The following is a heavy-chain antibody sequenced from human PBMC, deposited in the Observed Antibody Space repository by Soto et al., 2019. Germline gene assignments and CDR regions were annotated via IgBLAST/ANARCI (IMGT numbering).Heavy chain of an antibody. Sequence: SVKVSCKASGGTFSDSTINWVRQAPGQRLEWMGGIIPIFDTANYAEKFQGRVTITADESTSTSLMEVSSLRSDDTAVYYCAGPGAPTACSYGMSVCHRGTRGTV. CDR1: GGTFSDST. CDR2: IIPIFDTA. D-gene: IGHD2-15*01. J-gene: IGHJ6*04. CDR3: AGPGAPTACSYGMSV. V-gene: IGHV1-69*13.